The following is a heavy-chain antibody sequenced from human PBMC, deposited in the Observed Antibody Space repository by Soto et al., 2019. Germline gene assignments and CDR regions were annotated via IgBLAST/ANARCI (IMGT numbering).Heavy chain of an antibody. CDR2: IKQDGSEK. CDR3: ASEGPSSDWYGVEY. V-gene: IGHV3-7*01. D-gene: IGHD6-19*01. CDR1: GFTFSSYW. Sequence: GGSLRLSCAASGFTFSSYWLSWVRQAPGKGLEWVANIKQDGSEKYYVDSVKGRFTISRDNAKNSLYLQMNTLRAEDTAVYYCASEGPSSDWYGVEYWGQGTLVTVSS. J-gene: IGHJ4*02.